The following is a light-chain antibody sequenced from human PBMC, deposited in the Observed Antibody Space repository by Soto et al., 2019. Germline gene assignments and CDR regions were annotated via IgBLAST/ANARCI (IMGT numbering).Light chain of an antibody. CDR1: QSVSSN. J-gene: IGKJ5*01. V-gene: IGKV3-15*01. Sequence: EIVMTQSPATLSVSPGERATLSCRASQSVSSNLAWYQQKPGQAPRLLIYGASTRAPGIPARFRTSGSGTECTLTISSLQTEDFAVNYCQEYNNWPITFGQGTRLYIK. CDR3: QEYNNWPIT. CDR2: GAS.